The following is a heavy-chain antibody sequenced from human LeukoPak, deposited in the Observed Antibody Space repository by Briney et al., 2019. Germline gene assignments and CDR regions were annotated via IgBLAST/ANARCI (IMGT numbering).Heavy chain of an antibody. CDR3: ARGNFYIAAAGTRWFDP. CDR1: GGSFSGYY. CDR2: INHSGST. V-gene: IGHV4-34*01. J-gene: IGHJ5*02. Sequence: PSETLSLTCAVYGGSFSGYYWSWMRQPPGKGLEWIGEINHSGSTNYNPSLKSRVTISVDTSKNQLSLKLSSVTAAETAVYYCARGNFYIAAAGTRWFDPWGQGTLVTVSS. D-gene: IGHD6-13*01.